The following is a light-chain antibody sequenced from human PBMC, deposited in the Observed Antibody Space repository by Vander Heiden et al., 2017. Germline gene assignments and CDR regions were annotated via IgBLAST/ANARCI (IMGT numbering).Light chain of an antibody. CDR2: EST. CDR3: KQYMSYPLT. Sequence: DFQMTQSPSTLSASVGDRVTITCRASQSVNAWLAWYQQKPGKAPKVLIYESTTLESGVPSRFSGSGSGTEFTLTISSLQPNDLATYYCKQYMSYPLTLGGGTKVNIK. V-gene: IGKV1-5*03. J-gene: IGKJ4*01. CDR1: QSVNAW.